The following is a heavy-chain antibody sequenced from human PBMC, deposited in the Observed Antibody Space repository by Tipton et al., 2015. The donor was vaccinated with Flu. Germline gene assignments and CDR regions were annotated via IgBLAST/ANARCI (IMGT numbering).Heavy chain of an antibody. CDR2: INEDGSTT. Sequence: SLRLSCAASGFTFSNYWMLWVRQAPGKGLEWVANINEDGSTTYYVDSVKGRFTISRDNARNSVFLQMNGLRAEDTALYYCAVFKNPGHWGQGTLVTVSS. V-gene: IGHV3-7*01. CDR3: AVFKNPGH. J-gene: IGHJ4*02. CDR1: GFTFSNYW. D-gene: IGHD2-21*01.